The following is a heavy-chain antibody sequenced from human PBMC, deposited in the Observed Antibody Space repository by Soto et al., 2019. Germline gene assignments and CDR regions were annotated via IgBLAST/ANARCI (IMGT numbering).Heavy chain of an antibody. CDR2: RSHSGTA. V-gene: IGHV4-31*03. J-gene: IGHJ3*02. D-gene: IGHD1-20*01. Sequence: QVRLQESGPGLVKTSQTLSLICTVSGGSISSGGFYWTWIRQHPGKGLEWIGFRSHSGTAYYNPSHRSRVTMSVDTSGNQFSLKLNSVTAADTAMYYWGRINCAWAFDTWGRGTMVFVSS. CDR3: GRINCAWAFDT. CDR1: GGSISSGGFY.